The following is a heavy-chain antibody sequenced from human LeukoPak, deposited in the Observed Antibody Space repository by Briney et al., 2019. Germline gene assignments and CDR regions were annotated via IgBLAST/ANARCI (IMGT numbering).Heavy chain of an antibody. J-gene: IGHJ2*01. Sequence: SGTLSLTCAVSGETFSGHYWSWIRQPPGKGLEYIGEINDNGRTIYNPSLESRVTISVDTSKDQVSLNPNSVTAADTALYYCARVAMTGSFDHWYFDLWGRGTLVIVSS. CDR2: INDNGRT. CDR3: ARVAMTGSFDHWYFDL. CDR1: GETFSGHY. D-gene: IGHD3-9*01. V-gene: IGHV4-34*01.